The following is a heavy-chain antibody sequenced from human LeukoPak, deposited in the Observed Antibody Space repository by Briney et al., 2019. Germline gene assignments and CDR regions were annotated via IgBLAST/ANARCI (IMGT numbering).Heavy chain of an antibody. CDR3: AREVYYYDSSGYQHYYFDY. Sequence: ASEKVSCKASGYTFTGYYMHRVRQATGQWLEWMGWTSAYNGNTNYAQKLQGRVTMTTDTSTSTAYMELRSLRSDDTAVYYCAREVYYYDSSGYQHYYFDYWGQGTLVTVSS. V-gene: IGHV1-18*04. D-gene: IGHD3-22*01. CDR2: TSAYNGNT. CDR1: GYTFTGYY. J-gene: IGHJ4*02.